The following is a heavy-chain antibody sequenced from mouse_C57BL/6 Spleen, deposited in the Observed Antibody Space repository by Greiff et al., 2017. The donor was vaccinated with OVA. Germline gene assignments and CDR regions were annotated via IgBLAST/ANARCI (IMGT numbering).Heavy chain of an antibody. J-gene: IGHJ4*01. Sequence: DVQLQESGPGLVKPSQSLSLTCSVTGYSITSGYYWNWIRQFPGNKLEWMGYISYDGSNNYNPSLKNRISITRDTSEYQFFLKLKSVTTEDTATYCCARDDSYEAMDYWGQGTSVTVSS. V-gene: IGHV3-6*01. CDR3: ARDDSYEAMDY. CDR2: ISYDGSN. CDR1: GYSITSGYY.